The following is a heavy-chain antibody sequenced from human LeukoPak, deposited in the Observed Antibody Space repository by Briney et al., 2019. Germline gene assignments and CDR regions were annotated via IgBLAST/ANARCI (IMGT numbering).Heavy chain of an antibody. V-gene: IGHV1-69*13. D-gene: IGHD1-26*01. J-gene: IGHJ6*03. Sequence: EASVKVSCKASGGTFSSYAISWVRQAPGQGLEWMGGIIPIFGTANYAQKFQGRVTITADESTSTAYMELSSLRSEDTAVYYCARGGSYYYYYYMDVWGKGTTVTISS. CDR3: ARGGSYYYYYYMDV. CDR1: GGTFSSYA. CDR2: IIPIFGTA.